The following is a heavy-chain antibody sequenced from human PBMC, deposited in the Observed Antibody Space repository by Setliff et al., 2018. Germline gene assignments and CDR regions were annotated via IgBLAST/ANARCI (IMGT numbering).Heavy chain of an antibody. CDR3: AGDPPRSDWRLDS. Sequence: PGGSLRLSCAASGFTFSSYWMSWVRQAPGKGLEWVAVIWDDGGNKYHADSVKGRFTISRDNSKNTVYLEMNNLRADDTAVYYCAGDPPRSDWRLDSWGQGTLVTVSS. D-gene: IGHD1-26*01. V-gene: IGHV3-33*08. CDR1: GFTFSSYW. J-gene: IGHJ4*02. CDR2: IWDDGGNK.